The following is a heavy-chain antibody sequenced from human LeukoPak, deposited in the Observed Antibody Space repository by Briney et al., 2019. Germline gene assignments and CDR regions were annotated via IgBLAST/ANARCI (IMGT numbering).Heavy chain of an antibody. Sequence: SETLSLTCTVPGGSISSSSYYWGWIRQPPGKGMEWIGSIYYSVSTYYNPSLKSRFTIAVDTSKNQFSLKLSSVTAADTAVYYCARHFVYISSWYVPPEFDYWGQGTLVTVSS. D-gene: IGHD6-13*01. J-gene: IGHJ4*02. CDR2: IYYSVST. CDR3: ARHFVYISSWYVPPEFDY. CDR1: GGSISSSSYY. V-gene: IGHV4-39*01.